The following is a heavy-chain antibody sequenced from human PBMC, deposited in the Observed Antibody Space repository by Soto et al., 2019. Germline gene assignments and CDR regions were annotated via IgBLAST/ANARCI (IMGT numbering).Heavy chain of an antibody. CDR2: IFYNGST. J-gene: IGHJ3*02. CDR3: ARDGYNHLDAFDI. D-gene: IGHD5-12*01. Sequence: SETLSLTCTVSGGSISNFYWGWIRQPPGKGLEWIGCIFYNGSTNYNPSLKSRVTISVDTSKNQFSLKLSSVTAADTAVYFCARDGYNHLDAFDIWGQGTMVTVSS. CDR1: GGSISNFY. V-gene: IGHV4-59*01.